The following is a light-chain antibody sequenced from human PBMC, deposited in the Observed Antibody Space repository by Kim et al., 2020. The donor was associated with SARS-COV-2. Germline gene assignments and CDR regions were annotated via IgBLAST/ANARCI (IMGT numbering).Light chain of an antibody. V-gene: IGKV1-5*03. J-gene: IGKJ1*01. CDR3: QQYDTFPCT. Sequence: DIQMTQSPSTLSASVGDRVTITCRASQYITRWLAWYQQKPGKAPKVLISTASTLESGVPSTFSGSGSGTDFTLTISRLQPDDFATYYCQQYDTFPCTFGQGTKVDIK. CDR1: QYITRW. CDR2: TAS.